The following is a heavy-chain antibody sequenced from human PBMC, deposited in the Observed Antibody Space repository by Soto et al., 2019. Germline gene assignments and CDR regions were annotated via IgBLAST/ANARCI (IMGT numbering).Heavy chain of an antibody. D-gene: IGHD5-18*01. CDR2: ISSSSSYI. CDR3: ARARYGYFDHDY. CDR1: GFTFSSYS. Sequence: GGSLRLSCAASGFTFSSYSMNWVRQAPGKGLEWVSSISSSSSYIYYADSVKGRFTISRDNAKNSLYLQMNSLRAEDTAVYYCARARYGYFDHDYWGQGTLVTVSS. V-gene: IGHV3-21*01. J-gene: IGHJ4*02.